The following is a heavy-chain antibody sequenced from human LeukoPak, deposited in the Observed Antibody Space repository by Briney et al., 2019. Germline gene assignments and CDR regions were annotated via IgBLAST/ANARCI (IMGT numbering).Heavy chain of an antibody. CDR3: ASHRRKLRYFGARETRGGFDP. J-gene: IGHJ5*02. V-gene: IGHV3-48*01. CDR2: ISSSSSTI. D-gene: IGHD3-9*01. CDR1: GFTFSSYS. Sequence: GGSLRLSCAASGFTFSSYSMNWVRQAPGKGLEWVSYISSSSSTIYYADSVKGRFTISRDNAKNSLYLQMNSLRAEDTAVYYCASHRRKLRYFGARETRGGFDPWGQGTLVTVSS.